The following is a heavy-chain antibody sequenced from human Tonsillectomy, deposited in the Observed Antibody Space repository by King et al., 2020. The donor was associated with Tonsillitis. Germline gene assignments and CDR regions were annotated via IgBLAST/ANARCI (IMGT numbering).Heavy chain of an antibody. V-gene: IGHV1-2*06. Sequence: VQLVESGAEVKKPGASVKVSCQASGYSFTDYSIHWVRQAPGQGLEWMGRINPDSGGAAYALRFEGKGTMTRDTSIRWAYLELSSLRSDDTAVYFCARDTGGWRTFDYWGQGTLVTVSS. J-gene: IGHJ4*02. CDR1: GYSFTDYS. CDR2: INPDSGGA. CDR3: ARDTGGWRTFDY. D-gene: IGHD6-19*01.